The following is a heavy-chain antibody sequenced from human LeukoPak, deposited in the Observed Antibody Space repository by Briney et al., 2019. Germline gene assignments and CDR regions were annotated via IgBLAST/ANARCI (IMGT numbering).Heavy chain of an antibody. CDR1: GYTFTGYY. Sequence: ASVKVSCKASGYTFTGYYMHWVRQAPGQGLEWMGWINPNSGGTNYAQKFQGRVTMTRDTSISTAYMELSGLRSDDTAVYYCARDRYCSSTSCYMSRNYYYYYMDVWGKGTTVTVSS. D-gene: IGHD2-2*02. V-gene: IGHV1-2*02. J-gene: IGHJ6*03. CDR2: INPNSGGT. CDR3: ARDRYCSSTSCYMSRNYYYYYMDV.